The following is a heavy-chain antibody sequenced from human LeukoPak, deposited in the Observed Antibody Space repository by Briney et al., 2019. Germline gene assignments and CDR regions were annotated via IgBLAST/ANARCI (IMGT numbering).Heavy chain of an antibody. D-gene: IGHD2-2*01. CDR2: INPNSGGT. CDR3: ARLSRVVPAAINY. Sequence: VASVKVSCKASGYTFTGYYMHWVRQAPGQGLEWMGWINPNSGGTNYAQKFQGRVTMTRDTSISTAYMELSRLRSDDTAVHYCARLSRVVPAAINYWGQGTLVTVSS. J-gene: IGHJ4*02. CDR1: GYTFTGYY. V-gene: IGHV1-2*02.